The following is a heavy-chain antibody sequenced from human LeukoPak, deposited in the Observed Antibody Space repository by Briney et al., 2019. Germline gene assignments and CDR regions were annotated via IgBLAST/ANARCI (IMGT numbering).Heavy chain of an antibody. CDR1: GFTFSTYS. CDR3: ARDMTTATTCYLEH. CDR2: ISSSSNYI. J-gene: IGHJ1*01. V-gene: IGHV3-21*06. D-gene: IGHD4-17*01. Sequence: GGSLRLSCAASGFTFSTYSMNWVRQAPGKGLEWVSSISSSSNYIYYADSVKGRFSISRDDAKILLFLQMNGLRVEDTAVYYCARDMTTATTCYLEHWGQGTLVTVSS.